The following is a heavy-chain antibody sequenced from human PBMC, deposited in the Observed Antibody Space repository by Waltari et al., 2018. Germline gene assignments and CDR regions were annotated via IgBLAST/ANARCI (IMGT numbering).Heavy chain of an antibody. D-gene: IGHD2-2*02. CDR3: AEDISLVYEALDI. V-gene: IGHV3-43D*03. Sequence: EVQLVESGGVVVQPGGSLRLSCAASGFTFDDYAMHWFRQAPGKGLEWVSLIRWDGGSHYYADAVKGRFTISRDNSKNSLYLQMNSLRAEDTALYYCAEDISLVYEALDIWGQGTMVTVSS. CDR1: GFTFDDYA. CDR2: IRWDGGSH. J-gene: IGHJ3*02.